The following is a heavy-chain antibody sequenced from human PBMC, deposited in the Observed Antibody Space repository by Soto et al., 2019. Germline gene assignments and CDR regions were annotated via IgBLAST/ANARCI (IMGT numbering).Heavy chain of an antibody. J-gene: IGHJ6*02. D-gene: IGHD2-2*01. CDR2: IHYKGRA. CDR3: ARDRDILVVSPDKRHHFFHYGLDV. Sequence: PSETLSLTCNVSGESLSPYYWSWIRQPPGRGLEWIGYIHYKGRAHYNPSLKSRVTMSVDTSKNQFSLTVYSVTAADTAVYFCARDRDILVVSPDKRHHFFHYGLDVWGQGTTVTVSS. CDR1: GESLSPYY. V-gene: IGHV4-59*01.